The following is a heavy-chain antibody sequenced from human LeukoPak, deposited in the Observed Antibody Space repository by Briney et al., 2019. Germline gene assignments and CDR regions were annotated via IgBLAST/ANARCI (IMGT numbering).Heavy chain of an antibody. D-gene: IGHD3-10*01. J-gene: IGHJ4*02. V-gene: IGHV4-34*01. CDR1: GGSFSGYY. Sequence: SETLSLTCAVYGGSFSGYYWSWIRQPPGKGLEWIGEINHSGSTNYNPSLKSRVTISVDTSKNQFSLKLSSVTAADTAVYYCARGRGWFGESRGHYFDYWGQGTLVTVSS. CDR3: ARGRGWFGESRGHYFDY. CDR2: INHSGST.